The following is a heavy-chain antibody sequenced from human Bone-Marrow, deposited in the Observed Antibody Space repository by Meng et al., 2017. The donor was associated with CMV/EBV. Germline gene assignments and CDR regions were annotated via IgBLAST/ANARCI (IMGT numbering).Heavy chain of an antibody. CDR1: GGSLSSYY. Sequence: SETLSLTCTVSGGSLSSYYWSWVRQPAGKGLEWIGRNYTSGSTNYNPSLKSRVTMSVDTSKNQFSLKLSSVTVADAAVYYCARHNSGNYPGGGYYYYGMDVWGQGTTVTVSS. D-gene: IGHD1-26*01. CDR3: ARHNSGNYPGGGYYYYGMDV. J-gene: IGHJ6*02. V-gene: IGHV4-4*07. CDR2: NYTSGST.